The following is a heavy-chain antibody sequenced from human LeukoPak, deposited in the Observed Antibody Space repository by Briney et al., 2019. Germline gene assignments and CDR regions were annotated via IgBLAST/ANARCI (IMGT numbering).Heavy chain of an antibody. CDR1: GGSISSSSYY. CDR2: IYYTGST. J-gene: IGHJ4*02. V-gene: IGHV4-39*07. CDR3: AAKSIVGAINY. Sequence: SETLSLTCTVSGGSISSSSYYWGWIRQPPGKGLEWIGCIYYTGSTYYNPSLKSRVTISVDTSKNQFSLKLSSVTAADTAVYYCAAKSIVGAINYWGQGTLVTVSS. D-gene: IGHD1-26*01.